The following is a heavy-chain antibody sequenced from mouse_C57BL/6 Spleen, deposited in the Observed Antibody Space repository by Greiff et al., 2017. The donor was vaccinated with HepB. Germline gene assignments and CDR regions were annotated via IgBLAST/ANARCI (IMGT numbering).Heavy chain of an antibody. J-gene: IGHJ4*01. CDR2: ISSGGSYT. CDR1: GFTFSSYG. Sequence: EVHLVESGGDLVKPGGSLKLSCAASGFTFSSYGMSWVRQTPDKRLEWVATISSGGSYTYYPDSVKGRFTISRDNAKNTLYLQMSSLKSEDTAMYYCARRPGSSYYYAMDYWGQGTSVTVSS. CDR3: ARRPGSSYYYAMDY. D-gene: IGHD1-1*01. V-gene: IGHV5-6*01.